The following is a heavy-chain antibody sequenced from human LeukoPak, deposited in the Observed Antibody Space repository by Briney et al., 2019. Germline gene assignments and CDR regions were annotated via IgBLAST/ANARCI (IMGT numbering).Heavy chain of an antibody. CDR2: IGSSGTTA. CDR1: GFTFSSYA. CDR3: ARDFSKYYLDY. Sequence: GRSLRLSCAASGFTFSSYAMHCVRQAPGKGLEWVSYIGSSGTTAYYADSVKGRFTISRDNAKNSLYLQMNSLRAEDTAVYYCARDFSKYYLDYWGQGTLVTVSS. J-gene: IGHJ4*02. V-gene: IGHV3-48*03. D-gene: IGHD6-13*01.